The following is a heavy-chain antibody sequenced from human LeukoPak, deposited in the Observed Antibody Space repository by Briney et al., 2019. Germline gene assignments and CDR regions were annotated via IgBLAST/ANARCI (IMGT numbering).Heavy chain of an antibody. J-gene: IGHJ4*02. CDR3: ARDPVGGSTIFDY. CDR2: TYYRSKWYY. CDR1: GDSVSSNSAA. V-gene: IGHV6-1*01. Sequence: LSRTLSLTCAISGDSVSSNSAAWNWIRQSPSRGLEWLGRTYYRSKWYYDYVVAVKSRISINPDTSKNQFSLQLSSVTPEDTAVYYCARDPVGGSTIFDYWGQGTLVTVSS. D-gene: IGHD1-26*01.